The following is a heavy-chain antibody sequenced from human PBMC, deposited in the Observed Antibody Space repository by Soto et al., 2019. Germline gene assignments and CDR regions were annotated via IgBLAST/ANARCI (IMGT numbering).Heavy chain of an antibody. V-gene: IGHV4-59*01. CDR2: IYYSGSS. J-gene: IGHJ4*02. CDR1: GVSISSYY. Sequence: TSETLSLTCTVTGVSISSYYWSWIRQPPGKGLEWIGYIYYSGSSNYNPSLKSRVTISVDTSKNQFSLKLSSVNVTDTAVYYCARHQEVDTAMAPLDYWGQGTLVTVSS. CDR3: ARHQEVDTAMAPLDY. D-gene: IGHD5-18*01.